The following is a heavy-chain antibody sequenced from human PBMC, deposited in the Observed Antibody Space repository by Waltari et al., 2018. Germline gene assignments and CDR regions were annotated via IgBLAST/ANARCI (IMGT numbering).Heavy chain of an antibody. D-gene: IGHD3-3*01. CDR1: GFSLSTSGVG. CDR3: AHSTIFGVVPNWFDP. V-gene: IGHV2-5*01. CDR2: IYWNDDK. J-gene: IGHJ5*02. Sequence: QITLKESGPTLVKPTQTLPLTCTFSGFSLSTSGVGVGWIRQPPGKALEWLALIYWNDDKRYSPSLKSRLTITKDTSKNQVVLTMTNMDPVDTATYYCAHSTIFGVVPNWFDPWGQGTLVTVSS.